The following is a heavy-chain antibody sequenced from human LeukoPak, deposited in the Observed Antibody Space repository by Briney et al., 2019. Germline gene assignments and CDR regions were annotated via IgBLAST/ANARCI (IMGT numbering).Heavy chain of an antibody. V-gene: IGHV1-18*01. CDR2: ISAYNGNT. CDR3: ARDEAYYDFWSGYSPQGRIDY. CDR1: GYTFTSYG. J-gene: IGHJ4*02. Sequence: ASVKVSCKASGYTFTSYGISWVRQAPGQGLEWMGWISAYNGNTNYAQKLQGRVTMTTDTSTSTAYMELRSLRSDDTAVYYCARDEAYYDFWSGYSPQGRIDYWGQGTLVTVSS. D-gene: IGHD3-3*01.